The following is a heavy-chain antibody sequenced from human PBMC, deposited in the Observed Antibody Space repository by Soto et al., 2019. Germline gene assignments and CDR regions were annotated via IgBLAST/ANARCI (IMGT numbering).Heavy chain of an antibody. Sequence: QVQLVQSGAEVKKPGASVKVSCKASGYTFTSYYMHWVRQAPEQGLEWMGIINPSGGSTSYAQKFQGRVTMTRDTSTSTVYMELSSLRSEDTAVYYCAREDWGPYYGMDVWGQGTTVTVSS. V-gene: IGHV1-46*01. CDR1: GYTFTSYY. D-gene: IGHD7-27*01. CDR2: INPSGGST. J-gene: IGHJ6*02. CDR3: AREDWGPYYGMDV.